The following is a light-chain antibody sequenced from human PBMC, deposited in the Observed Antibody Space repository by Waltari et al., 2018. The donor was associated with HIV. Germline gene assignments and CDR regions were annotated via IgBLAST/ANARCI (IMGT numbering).Light chain of an antibody. CDR1: STDVGSYNL. CDR3: CSYAGSGTFVV. CDR2: EAS. V-gene: IGLV2-23*02. J-gene: IGLJ2*01. Sequence: QSALTQPASVSGSPGQSITISCTGTSTDVGSYNLVSWYQQHPGKAPKLIIYEASKRPSGVSNRFSGSKSGNTASLTISGLQAEDEADYYCCSYAGSGTFVVFGGGTKLTVL.